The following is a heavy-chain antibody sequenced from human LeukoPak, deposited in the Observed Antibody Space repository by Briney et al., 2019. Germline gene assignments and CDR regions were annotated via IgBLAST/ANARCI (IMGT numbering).Heavy chain of an antibody. CDR1: GFTFSDYR. D-gene: IGHD3-10*01. Sequence: GSLRLSCAASGFTFSDYRIHWVRQAPGKGLVWVSSINTDGSITNYADSVKGRFSISRDNAKNTLYLQMSSLRAEDTAVYYCARDRGPRTGFMVREAYDYWGQGTLVTVSS. CDR3: ARDRGPRTGFMVREAYDY. CDR2: INTDGSIT. J-gene: IGHJ4*02. V-gene: IGHV3-74*01.